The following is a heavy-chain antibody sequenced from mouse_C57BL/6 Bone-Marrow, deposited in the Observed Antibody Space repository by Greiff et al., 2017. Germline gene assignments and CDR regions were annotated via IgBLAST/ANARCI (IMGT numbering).Heavy chain of an antibody. Sequence: EVQGVESGGGLVQPGGSLKLSCAASGFTFSDYYMYWVRQTPEKRLEWVAYISNGGGSTYYPDTVKGRFTISRDNAKNTLYLQMSRLKSEDTAMYYWARHRGLRGGYAMDYWGQGTSVTVSS. V-gene: IGHV5-12*01. CDR3: ARHRGLRGGYAMDY. CDR1: GFTFSDYY. J-gene: IGHJ4*01. CDR2: ISNGGGST. D-gene: IGHD2-4*01.